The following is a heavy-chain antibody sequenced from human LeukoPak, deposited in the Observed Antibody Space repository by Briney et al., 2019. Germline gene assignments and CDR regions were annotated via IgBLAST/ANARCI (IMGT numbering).Heavy chain of an antibody. V-gene: IGHV3-30*02. Sequence: QTGGSLRLSCAASGFTFSSYGMHWVRQAPGKGLEWVTFIRYDGGNKYYADSVKGRFTISRDNSKNTLYLQMNSLRAEDTAVYYCASKTDDFWSGYYIYWGQGTLVTVSS. J-gene: IGHJ4*02. CDR2: IRYDGGNK. D-gene: IGHD3-3*01. CDR3: ASKTDDFWSGYYIY. CDR1: GFTFSSYG.